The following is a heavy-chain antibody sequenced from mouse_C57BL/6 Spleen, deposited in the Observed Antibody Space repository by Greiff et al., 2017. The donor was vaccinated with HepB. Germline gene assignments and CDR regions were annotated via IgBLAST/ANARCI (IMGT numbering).Heavy chain of an antibody. V-gene: IGHV7-3*01. J-gene: IGHJ3*01. CDR1: GFTFTDYY. D-gene: IGHD4-1*01. CDR3: ARQTGAWFAY. Sequence: EVKLVESGGGLVQPGGSLSLSCAASGFTFTDYYMSWVRQPPGKALEWLGFIRNKANGYTTEYSASVKGRFTISRDNSQSILYLQMNALRAEDSATYYCARQTGAWFAYWGQGTLVTVSA. CDR2: IRNKANGYTT.